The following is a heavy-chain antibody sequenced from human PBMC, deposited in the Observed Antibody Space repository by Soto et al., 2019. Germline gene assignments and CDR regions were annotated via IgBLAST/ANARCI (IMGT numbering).Heavy chain of an antibody. V-gene: IGHV1-18*01. CDR3: ASCTSSCYDAPYYGMDV. CDR2: SSVYNGHT. CDR1: GYTFTRYG. J-gene: IGHJ6*02. Sequence: QVQLAQSGAEVKKPGASVRVSCKASGYTFTRYGISWVRQAPGQGLEWMGWSSVYNGHTNYARKIQGRVTMTTDTSTSTAYMELRSLRSDDTAVYYCASCTSSCYDAPYYGMDVWGQGTTVTVSS. D-gene: IGHD2-2*01.